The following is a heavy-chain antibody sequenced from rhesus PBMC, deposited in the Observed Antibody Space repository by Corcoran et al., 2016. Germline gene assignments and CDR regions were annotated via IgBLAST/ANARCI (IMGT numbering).Heavy chain of an antibody. D-gene: IGHD6-31*01. V-gene: IGHV4-165*01. Sequence: QVQLQESGPGLVKPSETLSLTCAVSGGSISSNYWSWIRQPPGKGLEWIGYISGSSGSTYFNPSLKRRVTISTDTSKNQFSLKLSAVTAADTAVYYCASRIAAPFDYWGQGVLVTVSS. CDR2: ISGSSGST. J-gene: IGHJ4*01. CDR3: ASRIAAPFDY. CDR1: GGSISSNY.